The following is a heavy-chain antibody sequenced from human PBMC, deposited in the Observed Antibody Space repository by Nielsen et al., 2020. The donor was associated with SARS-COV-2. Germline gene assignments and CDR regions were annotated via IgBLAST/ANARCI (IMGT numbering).Heavy chain of an antibody. CDR2: ISYDESNK. CDR1: GFSFSRYD. D-gene: IGHD3-10*01. Sequence: GGSLRLSCAASGFSFSRYDMHWVRQAPGKGLEWVAVISYDESNKNYLDSVKGRFTISRDNAKNSLYLQMNSLRAEDTAVYYCARDWSSGSGSSYYYYGMDVWGQGTTVTVSS. J-gene: IGHJ6*02. CDR3: ARDWSSGSGSSYYYYGMDV. V-gene: IGHV3-30*03.